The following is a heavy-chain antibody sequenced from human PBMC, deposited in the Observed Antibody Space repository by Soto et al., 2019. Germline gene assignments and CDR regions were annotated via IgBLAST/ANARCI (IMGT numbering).Heavy chain of an antibody. J-gene: IGHJ5*02. Sequence: ASVKVSCKASGYTFTSYGISWVRQAPGQGLEWMGWISAYNGNTNYAQKLQGRVTMTTDTSTSTAYMELRSLRSDDTAVYYCARDRHSYSGSQSWFDPWGQGTLVTVSS. D-gene: IGHD1-26*01. CDR3: ARDRHSYSGSQSWFDP. V-gene: IGHV1-18*01. CDR1: GYTFTSYG. CDR2: ISAYNGNT.